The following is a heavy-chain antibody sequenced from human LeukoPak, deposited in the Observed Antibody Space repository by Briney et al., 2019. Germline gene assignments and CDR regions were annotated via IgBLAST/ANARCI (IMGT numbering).Heavy chain of an antibody. CDR3: ATEEYYYDSSGYSY. D-gene: IGHD3-22*01. CDR1: GGSFSGYY. V-gene: IGHV4-34*01. J-gene: IGHJ4*02. CDR2: INHSGST. Sequence: PSETLSLTCAVYGGSFSGYYWSWIRQPPGKGLEWIGEINHSGSTNYNPSLKSRVTISVDTSKNQFSLKLSSVTAADTAVYYCATEEYYYDSSGYSYWGQGTLVTVSS.